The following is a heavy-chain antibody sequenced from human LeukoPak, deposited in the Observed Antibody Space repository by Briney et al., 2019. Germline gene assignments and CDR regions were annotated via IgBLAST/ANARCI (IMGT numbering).Heavy chain of an antibody. CDR3: AKAGCSSTSCYGNWFDP. CDR2: ISWNSGSI. D-gene: IGHD2-2*01. J-gene: IGHJ5*02. CDR1: GFTFDDYA. V-gene: IGHV3-9*03. Sequence: GGSLRLSCAASGFTFDDYAMHWVRQAPGKGLEWVSGISWNSGSIGYADSVKGRFTISRDNAKNSLYLQMNSLGAEDMALYYCAKAGCSSTSCYGNWFDPWGQGTLVTVSS.